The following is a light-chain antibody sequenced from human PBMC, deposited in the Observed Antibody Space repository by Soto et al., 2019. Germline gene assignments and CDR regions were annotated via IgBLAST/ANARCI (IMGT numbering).Light chain of an antibody. Sequence: HSVLTQPASVSGSPGQSITISCTGTSSDVGGYNYVSWYQQHPGKAPKLMIYDVSNRPSGVSNRFSGSKSGNTASLTISGLQAEDDADYYCSSYTSSSTKVFGPGTKLTVL. CDR2: DVS. J-gene: IGLJ1*01. CDR1: SSDVGGYNY. CDR3: SSYTSSSTKV. V-gene: IGLV2-14*01.